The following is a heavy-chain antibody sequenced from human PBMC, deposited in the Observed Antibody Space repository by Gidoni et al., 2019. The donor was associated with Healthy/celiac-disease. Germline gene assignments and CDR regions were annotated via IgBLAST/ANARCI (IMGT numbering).Heavy chain of an antibody. CDR1: GFTFSRYE. V-gene: IGHV3-48*03. D-gene: IGHD3-22*01. Sequence: EVQLVESGGGLVQPGGSLRLSCAASGFTFSRYEMNWVRRAPGKGLEWVSYISSSGSPIYYADSVKGRFTISRDNAKNSLYLQMNSLRAEDTAVYYCARDNYYDSSGYNGVDYWGQGTLVTVSS. CDR3: ARDNYYDSSGYNGVDY. J-gene: IGHJ4*02. CDR2: ISSSGSPI.